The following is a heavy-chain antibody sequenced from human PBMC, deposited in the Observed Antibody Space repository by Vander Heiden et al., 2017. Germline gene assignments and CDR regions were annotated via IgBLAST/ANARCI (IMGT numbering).Heavy chain of an antibody. J-gene: IGHJ4*02. CDR2: ISSSSSYI. CDR3: ATSPLTDYYGSGSYFFDY. CDR1: GFTFSSYS. D-gene: IGHD3-10*01. Sequence: EVQLVESGGGLVKPGGSLRLSCAAYGFTFSSYSMNWVRQAPGKGLEWVSSISSSSSYIYYADSVKGRFTISRDNAKNSLYLQMNSLRAEDTAVYYCATSPLTDYYGSGSYFFDYWGQGTLVTVSS. V-gene: IGHV3-21*01.